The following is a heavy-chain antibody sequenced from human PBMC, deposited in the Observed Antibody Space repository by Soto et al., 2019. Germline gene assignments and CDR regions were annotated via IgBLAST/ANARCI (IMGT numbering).Heavy chain of an antibody. CDR2: INHSGST. Sequence: SETLSLTCVVYGGSFSGYYWSWIRQPPKKGLEWIGEINHSGSTNYNPSLKSRVSISVDMSKNQFSLKLSSVTAADTAVYYCATSLIPLFGVHSPFDPWGQGTLVTVSS. CDR1: GGSFSGYY. CDR3: ATSLIPLFGVHSPFDP. V-gene: IGHV4-34*01. J-gene: IGHJ5*02. D-gene: IGHD3-3*01.